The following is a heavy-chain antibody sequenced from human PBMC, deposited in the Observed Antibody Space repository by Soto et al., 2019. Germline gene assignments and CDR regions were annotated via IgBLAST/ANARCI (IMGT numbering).Heavy chain of an antibody. Sequence: SETLSVTCAVYGGSFIGYYWSWIRQPPGKGLEWIGEINHSGSTNYNPSLKSRVTISVDTSKNQLSLKLSSVTAADTAVYYCAMRASSSSEYWGQGTLVTVSS. CDR1: GGSFIGYY. V-gene: IGHV4-34*01. CDR2: INHSGST. CDR3: AMRASSSSEY. J-gene: IGHJ4*02. D-gene: IGHD6-6*01.